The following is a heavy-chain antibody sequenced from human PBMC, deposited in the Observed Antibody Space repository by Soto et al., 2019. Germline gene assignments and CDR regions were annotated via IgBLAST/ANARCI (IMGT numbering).Heavy chain of an antibody. J-gene: IGHJ6*02. CDR2: INPNSGGT. CDR3: VREGSSSVGGMDV. V-gene: IGHV1-2*04. Sequence: ASVKVSCKASGYTFTGYYMHWVRQAPGQGLEWMGWINPNSGGTNYAQKFQGWVTMTRDTSISTAYMELSRLRSDDPAVYYCVREGSSSVGGMDVWGQGTTVTVS. CDR1: GYTFTGYY. D-gene: IGHD1-26*01.